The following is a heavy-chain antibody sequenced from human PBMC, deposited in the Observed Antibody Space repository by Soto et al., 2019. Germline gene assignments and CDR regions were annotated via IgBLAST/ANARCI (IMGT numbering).Heavy chain of an antibody. J-gene: IGHJ5*02. CDR2: IYYSGST. Sequence: PSDTLSLTCTVSVGSISSGGYYWTWIQQHPGKGLEWIGYIYYSGSTYYNPSLKSRVTISVDTSKNQFSLKLSSVTAADTAVYYCARGLYYYDSSGYYYQVPDWFDPWGQGTLVTVPQ. CDR3: ARGLYYYDSSGYYYQVPDWFDP. CDR1: VGSISSGGYY. D-gene: IGHD3-22*01. V-gene: IGHV4-31*03.